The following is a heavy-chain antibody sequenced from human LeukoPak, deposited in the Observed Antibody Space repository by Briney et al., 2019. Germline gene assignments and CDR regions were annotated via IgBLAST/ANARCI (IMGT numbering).Heavy chain of an antibody. J-gene: IGHJ4*02. CDR3: ARVKAGGYSYVFDY. V-gene: IGHV3-72*01. CDR2: TRNKANSYTT. Sequence: GGSLRLSCAASGFTFSDHYMDWVRQAPGKGLEWVGRTRNKANSYTTEYAASVKGRFIISRDDSRNSLYLQMNSLKTEDSAVYYCARVKAGGYSYVFDYWGQGILVTVSS. D-gene: IGHD5-18*01. CDR1: GFTFSDHY.